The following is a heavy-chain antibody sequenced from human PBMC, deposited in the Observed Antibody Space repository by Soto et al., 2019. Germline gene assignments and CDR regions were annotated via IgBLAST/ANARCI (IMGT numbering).Heavy chain of an antibody. D-gene: IGHD5-12*01. V-gene: IGHV1-69*12. Sequence: QVQLVQSGAEVKKPGSSEKVSCKASGDTFSSYAISWVRQVPGQGLEWMGGIMPIFGTPDYAQNFQGRVTITADESTSTAYMELSSLRSEDTGVYYCARDKDRLQLGGNYYYIMDVWGQGTTVTVSS. CDR1: GDTFSSYA. CDR2: IMPIFGTP. J-gene: IGHJ6*02. CDR3: ARDKDRLQLGGNYYYIMDV.